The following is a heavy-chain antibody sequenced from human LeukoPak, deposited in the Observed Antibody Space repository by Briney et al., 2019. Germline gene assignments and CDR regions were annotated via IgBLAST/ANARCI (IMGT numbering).Heavy chain of an antibody. CDR2: IYYSGST. CDR3: AREGRRDPIDY. V-gene: IGHV4-30-4*01. D-gene: IGHD3-10*01. J-gene: IGHJ4*02. Sequence: SETLSLTCTVSGGSISSGDYYWSWIRQPPGKGLEWIGYIYYSGSTYYNPSLKGRVTISVDTSKNQFSLKLSSVTAADTAVYYCAREGRRDPIDYWGQGTLVTVSS. CDR1: GGSISSGDYY.